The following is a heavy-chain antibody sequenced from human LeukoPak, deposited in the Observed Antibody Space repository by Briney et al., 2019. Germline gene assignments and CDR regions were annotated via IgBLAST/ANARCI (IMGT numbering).Heavy chain of an antibody. V-gene: IGHV4-59*01. CDR2: IYYSGST. CDR1: GGSISSYY. J-gene: IGHJ6*03. CDR3: ARLGTKYQFLDYYYMDV. D-gene: IGHD2-2*01. Sequence: SETLSLTCTVSGGSISSYYWSWIRQPPGKGLEWIGYIYYSGSTNYNPSLKSRVTISVDTSKNQFSLKLSSVTAADTAVYYCARLGTKYQFLDYYYMDVWGKGTTVAVSS.